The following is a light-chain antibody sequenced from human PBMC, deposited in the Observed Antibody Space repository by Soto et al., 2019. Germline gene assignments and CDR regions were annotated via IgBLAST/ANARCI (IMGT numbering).Light chain of an antibody. CDR2: GAS. J-gene: IGKJ5*01. V-gene: IGKV3-20*01. CDR1: QSVSRN. CDR3: QVYGPSPPIT. Sequence: EIMMTQSPVTLSVSPGERVTLSFRASQSVSRNLAWYQQKPGQSPRLLIYGASTRATGIPDRFSGSGSGTDFTLTISRLEPEDFAVFYCQVYGPSPPITFGQGTRLEIK.